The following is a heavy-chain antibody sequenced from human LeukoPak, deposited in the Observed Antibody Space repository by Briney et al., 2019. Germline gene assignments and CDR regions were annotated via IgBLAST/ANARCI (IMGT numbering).Heavy chain of an antibody. Sequence: GGSLRLSCAASGFTFSSYEMNWVRQAPGKGLEWVSYIGSSGSTIYYADSVKGRFTISRDNAKNSLYLQMNSLRAEDTAVYYCARESSGWYSVEGAFDIWGQGTMVTVSS. D-gene: IGHD6-19*01. J-gene: IGHJ3*02. CDR1: GFTFSSYE. V-gene: IGHV3-48*03. CDR2: IGSSGSTI. CDR3: ARESSGWYSVEGAFDI.